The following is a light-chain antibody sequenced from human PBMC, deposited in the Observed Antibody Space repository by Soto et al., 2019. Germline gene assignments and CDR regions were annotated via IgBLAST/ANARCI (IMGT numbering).Light chain of an antibody. CDR1: QSLRSS. CDR2: DAS. Sequence: ETMMTQSPDTLSVSLGGRATLSCSASQSLRSSLAWYQQKPGQAPRLLIYDASTRATGIPARFSGSGSGTDFTLTISGLQSEDFAVYYCQQYKNWPPITFGQGTRLEIK. J-gene: IGKJ5*01. CDR3: QQYKNWPPIT. V-gene: IGKV3-15*01.